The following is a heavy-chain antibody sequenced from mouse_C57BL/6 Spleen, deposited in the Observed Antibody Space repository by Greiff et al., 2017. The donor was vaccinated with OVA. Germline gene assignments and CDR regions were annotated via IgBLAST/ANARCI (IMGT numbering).Heavy chain of an antibody. V-gene: IGHV5-4*01. CDR3: ARDRGGHMDY. J-gene: IGHJ4*01. CDR2: ISDGGSYT. CDR1: GFTFSSYA. D-gene: IGHD3-3*01. Sequence: EVKLVESGGGLVKPGGSLKLSCAASGFTFSSYAMSWVRQTPEKRLEWVATISDGGSYTYYPDNVKGRFTISRDNAKNNLYLQMSHLKSEDTAMYYCARDRGGHMDYWGQGTSVTVSS.